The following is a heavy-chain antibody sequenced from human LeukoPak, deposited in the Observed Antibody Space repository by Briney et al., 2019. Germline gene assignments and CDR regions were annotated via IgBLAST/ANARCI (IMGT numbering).Heavy chain of an antibody. CDR3: ARDSFYTGYDRGFGY. D-gene: IGHD5-12*01. J-gene: IGHJ4*02. V-gene: IGHV3-64*02. CDR2: ISTNGSRT. CDR1: GFTLSNFA. Sequence: WGSLRLSCTASGFTLSNFAMHWVRQSPDKGLQYVSAISTNGSRTFYADSVKGRFIISRDNSKNTLYLQMGSLRGEDTAVYYCARDSFYTGYDRGFGYWGQGTLVTVSS.